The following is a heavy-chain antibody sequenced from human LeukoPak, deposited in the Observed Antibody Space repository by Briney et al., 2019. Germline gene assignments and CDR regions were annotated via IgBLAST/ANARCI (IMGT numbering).Heavy chain of an antibody. J-gene: IGHJ3*02. D-gene: IGHD2-8*02. CDR1: GYTFTVYY. CDR2: INPNSGGT. CDR3: ARGLGLVEGTFDI. V-gene: IGHV1-2*02. Sequence: ASVKVSFKASGYTFTVYYMHWVRHAPGQGLEWMGWINPNSGGTNYTQKFQGRVTITRDTSISTAYMELSRLRSDDTAVYYCARGLGLVEGTFDIWGQGTMVTVSS.